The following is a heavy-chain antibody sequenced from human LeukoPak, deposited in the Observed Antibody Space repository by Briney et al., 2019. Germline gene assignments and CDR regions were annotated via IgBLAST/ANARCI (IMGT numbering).Heavy chain of an antibody. CDR3: AGQYCSGGSCQLDY. Sequence: SETLSLTCAVYGGSFSSYYWSWIRQPAGKGLEWIGRIYTSGSTNYNPSLKSRVTMSVDTSKNQFSLKLSSVTAADTAVYYCAGQYCSGGSCQLDYWGQGTLVTVSS. CDR2: IYTSGST. D-gene: IGHD2-15*01. V-gene: IGHV4-59*10. CDR1: GGSFSSYY. J-gene: IGHJ4*02.